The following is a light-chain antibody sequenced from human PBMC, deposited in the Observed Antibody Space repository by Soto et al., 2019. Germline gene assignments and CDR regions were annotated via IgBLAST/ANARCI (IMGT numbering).Light chain of an antibody. J-gene: IGLJ2*01. CDR2: SNN. CDR3: AAWDDGLNGG. CDR1: SSNIGSNT. Sequence: QSVLTQPPSASGTPGQRVTISCSGSSSNIGSNTVNWYQQLPGTAPKLLIYSNNQRPSGVPDRFSGTKSGTSASLAISGLQSEVESDYNGAAWDDGLNGGFGGGTKLPVL. V-gene: IGLV1-44*01.